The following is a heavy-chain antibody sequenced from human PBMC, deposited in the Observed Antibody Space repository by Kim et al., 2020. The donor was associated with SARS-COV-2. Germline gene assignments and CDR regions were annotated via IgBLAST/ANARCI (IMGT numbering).Heavy chain of an antibody. V-gene: IGHV3-11*01. CDR2: ISSSGSTI. D-gene: IGHD4-4*01. CDR1: GFTFSDYY. Sequence: GGSLRLSCAASGFTFSDYYMSWIRQAPGKGLEWVSYISSSGSTIYYADSVKGRFTISRDNAKNSLYLQMNSLRAEDTAVYYCARDAREMATVQNYYYGMDVWGQGTTVTVSS. J-gene: IGHJ6*02. CDR3: ARDAREMATVQNYYYGMDV.